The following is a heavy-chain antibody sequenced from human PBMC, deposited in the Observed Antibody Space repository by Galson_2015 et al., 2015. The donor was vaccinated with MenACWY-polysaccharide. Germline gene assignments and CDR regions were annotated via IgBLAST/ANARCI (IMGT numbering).Heavy chain of an antibody. CDR2: ISSSSSYI. CDR3: ARDPRWGVVVPAATPAGPYGMDV. V-gene: IGHV3-21*01. J-gene: IGHJ6*02. CDR1: GFTFSSYS. D-gene: IGHD2-2*01. Sequence: SLRLSCAASGFTFSSYSMNWVRQAPGKGLEWVSSISSSSSYIYYADSAKGRFTISRDNAKNSLYLQMNSLRAEDTAVYYCARDPRWGVVVPAATPAGPYGMDVWGQGTTVTVSS.